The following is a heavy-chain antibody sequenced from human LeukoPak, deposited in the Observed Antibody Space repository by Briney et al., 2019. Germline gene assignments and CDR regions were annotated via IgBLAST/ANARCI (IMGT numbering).Heavy chain of an antibody. CDR2: ISGRDGRT. J-gene: IGHJ4*02. D-gene: IGHD6-13*01. V-gene: IGHV3-23*01. CDR3: STSPSFGSSWYQFNY. CDR1: GFTFSSYA. Sequence: GRSLRLSCAASGFTFSSYAMSWVRQAPGRGLEWVSAISGRDGRTYYTDSVKGRFTISRDNSRDTLYLQMNSLRAEDTAVYYCSTSPSFGSSWYQFNYWGQGTLVTVSS.